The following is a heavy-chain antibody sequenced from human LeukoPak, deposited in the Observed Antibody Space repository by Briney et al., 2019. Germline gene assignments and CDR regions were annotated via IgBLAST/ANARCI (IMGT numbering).Heavy chain of an antibody. CDR3: ARGAGGYSYGYGFSYYFDY. V-gene: IGHV3-21*01. D-gene: IGHD5-18*01. CDR2: ISSSSSYI. J-gene: IGHJ4*02. Sequence: GGSLRLSCAASGFTFSSYSMNWVRQAPGKGLEWVSSISSSSSYIYYADSVKGRFTISRDNAKNSLYLQTNSLRAEDTAVYYCARGAGGYSYGYGFSYYFDYWGQGTLVTVSS. CDR1: GFTFSSYS.